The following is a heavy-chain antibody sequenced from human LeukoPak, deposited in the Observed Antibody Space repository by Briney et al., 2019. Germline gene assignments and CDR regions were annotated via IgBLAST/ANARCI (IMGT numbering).Heavy chain of an antibody. V-gene: IGHV1-46*01. D-gene: IGHD1-26*01. CDR2: INPSGGST. J-gene: IGHJ3*02. Sequence: WASVKVSCKASGYTFTSYYMHWVRQAPGQGLEWMGIINPSGGSTSYAQKFQGRVTMTRDMSTSTAYMELSRLRSDDTAVYYCAGRELVGATSNDAFDIWGQGTMVTVSS. CDR1: GYTFTSYY. CDR3: AGRELVGATSNDAFDI.